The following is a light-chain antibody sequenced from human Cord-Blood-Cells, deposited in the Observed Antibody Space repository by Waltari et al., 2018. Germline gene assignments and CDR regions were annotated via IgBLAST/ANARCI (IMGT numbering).Light chain of an antibody. CDR1: QSLVYSDGNTY. J-gene: IGKJ1*01. CDR2: KVS. Sequence: EVVMPQPPSFLPVTIEELAATSCRSSQSLVYSDGNTYSNWFQQRPGQSPRRLIYKVSNRDSGITDRFSGSGSGTDFTLKISRVEAEDVGVYYCMQGTHWPPTFGQGTKVEIK. CDR3: MQGTHWPPT. V-gene: IGKV2-30*01.